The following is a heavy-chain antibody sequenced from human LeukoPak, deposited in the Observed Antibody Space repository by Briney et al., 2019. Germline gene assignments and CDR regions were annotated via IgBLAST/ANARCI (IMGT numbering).Heavy chain of an antibody. D-gene: IGHD3-10*01. CDR2: ISGSGGST. Sequence: PGGSLRLSCAASGFTVSSNYMSWVRQAPGKGLEWVSAISGSGGSTYYADSVKGRFTISRDNSKNTLYLQMNSLRAEDTAVYYCAKEGLWFGESYFDYWGQGTLVTVSS. J-gene: IGHJ4*02. CDR3: AKEGLWFGESYFDY. V-gene: IGHV3-23*01. CDR1: GFTVSSNY.